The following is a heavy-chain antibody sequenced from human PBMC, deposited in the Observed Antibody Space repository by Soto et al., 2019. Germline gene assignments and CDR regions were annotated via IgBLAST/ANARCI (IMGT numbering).Heavy chain of an antibody. J-gene: IGHJ4*02. D-gene: IGHD3-10*01. CDR3: ARHIRRVSGDYFPH. CDR2: IHYSGSS. V-gene: IGHV4-39*01. CDR1: GDSIRSTRHY. Sequence: QLQLQESGPGLVKTSETLSLTCTVSGDSIRSTRHYWGWIRQPPGKGLEWIGSIHYSGSSDYNPSLNIRVTTSVDTSKNQFTLKLTAGTATEPAVYYCARHIRRVSGDYFPHLGRGTLVTVSS.